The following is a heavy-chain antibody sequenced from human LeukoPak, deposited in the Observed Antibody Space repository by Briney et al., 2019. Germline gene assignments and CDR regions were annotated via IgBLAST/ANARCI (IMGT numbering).Heavy chain of an antibody. Sequence: GASVKVSCKASGYTFTGYYMHWVRQAPGQGLEWMGWINPNSGGTNYAQKFQARVTMTRDTSISTAYMDLSRLRSDDTAVYYCARDSDILRFSEWLLSYWGQGTLVTVSS. J-gene: IGHJ4*02. CDR2: INPNSGGT. V-gene: IGHV1-2*02. CDR3: ARDSDILRFSEWLLSY. D-gene: IGHD3-3*01. CDR1: GYTFTGYY.